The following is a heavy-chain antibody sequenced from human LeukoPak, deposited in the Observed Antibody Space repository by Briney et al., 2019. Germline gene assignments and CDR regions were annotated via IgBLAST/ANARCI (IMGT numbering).Heavy chain of an antibody. J-gene: IGHJ4*02. CDR3: AKDHRDYYDSSGYYSEIDY. CDR1: GFTVSSNY. Sequence: GGSLRLSCAASGFTVSSNYMSWVRQAPGKGLEWVSVIYSGGTTYYADSVKGRFTISRDNSKNTLYLQMNSLRAEDTAVYYCAKDHRDYYDSSGYYSEIDYWGQGTLVTVSS. D-gene: IGHD3-22*01. CDR2: IYSGGTT. V-gene: IGHV3-53*05.